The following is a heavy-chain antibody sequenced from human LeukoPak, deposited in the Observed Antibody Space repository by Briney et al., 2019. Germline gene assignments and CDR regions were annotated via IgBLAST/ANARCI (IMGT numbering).Heavy chain of an antibody. V-gene: IGHV1-3*01. CDR2: INAGNGNT. CDR1: GYTFTSYA. Sequence: GASVKVSCKVSGYTFTSYAMHWVRQAPGQRLEWMGWINAGNGNTKYSQKFQGRVTITRNTSISTAYMELSSLRSEDTAVYYCARGLYYDFWSGYYGTDYWGQGTLVTVSS. CDR3: ARGLYYDFWSGYYGTDY. J-gene: IGHJ4*02. D-gene: IGHD3-3*01.